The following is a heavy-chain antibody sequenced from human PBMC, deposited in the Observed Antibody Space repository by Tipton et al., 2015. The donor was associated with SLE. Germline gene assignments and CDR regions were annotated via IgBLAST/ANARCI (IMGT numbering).Heavy chain of an antibody. Sequence: TLSLTCTVSGGSISSDTYYWGWIRQSPKGLEWIGSIFHSGTTFFNPSLKSRVTISINTSKNQFSLRLTSVTAADTAVYYCARLESNWHFDVWGRGTLVTVS. CDR2: IFHSGTT. CDR3: ARLESNWHFDV. J-gene: IGHJ2*01. D-gene: IGHD2/OR15-2a*01. CDR1: GGSISSDTYY. V-gene: IGHV4-39*07.